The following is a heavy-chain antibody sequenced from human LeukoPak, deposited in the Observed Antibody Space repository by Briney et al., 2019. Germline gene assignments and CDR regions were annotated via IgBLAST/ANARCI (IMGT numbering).Heavy chain of an antibody. V-gene: IGHV3-73*01. D-gene: IGHD3-10*01. J-gene: IGHJ4*02. Sequence: GGSLLLSCAASGFPFSGSALHWVRQASGKGLEWVGRIRSTANGYATAYAASVKGRFTISRDDSKNTAYLQMDSLKTEDTAVYYCTGNYYGSGSYADFDYWGQGTLVTVSS. CDR3: TGNYYGSGSYADFDY. CDR1: GFPFSGSA. CDR2: IRSTANGYAT.